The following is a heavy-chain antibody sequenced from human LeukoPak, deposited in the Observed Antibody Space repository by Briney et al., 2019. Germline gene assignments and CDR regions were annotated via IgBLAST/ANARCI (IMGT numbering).Heavy chain of an antibody. V-gene: IGHV3-21*01. CDR2: ISVRSNYR. D-gene: IGHD3-22*01. Sequence: GGSLRLSCAASGYTFSDFSVNWVRQAPGKGLEWVSSISVRSNYRYYADSVRGRFTIYRDDARDSLFLQMNSLRAEDTAVYFCVRLRRNNDRSGYYYYYDYWGQGTLVTVSS. CDR3: VRLRRNNDRSGYYYYYDY. CDR1: GYTFSDFS. J-gene: IGHJ4*02.